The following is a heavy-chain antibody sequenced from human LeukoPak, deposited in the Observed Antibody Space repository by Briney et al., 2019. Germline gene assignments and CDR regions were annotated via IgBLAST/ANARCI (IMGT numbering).Heavy chain of an antibody. D-gene: IGHD3-16*01. CDR3: AREVAGGIFDY. CDR1: GGSISSYY. V-gene: IGHV4-4*07. CDR2: IYSSGDT. J-gene: IGHJ4*02. Sequence: SETLSLTCTVSGGSISSYYWSWLRQPAGKGLEWIGRIYSSGDTNYNPSLKSRVTISVDTSKNQFSLKLSSVTAADTAVYYCAREVAGGIFDYWGQGTLVPVSS.